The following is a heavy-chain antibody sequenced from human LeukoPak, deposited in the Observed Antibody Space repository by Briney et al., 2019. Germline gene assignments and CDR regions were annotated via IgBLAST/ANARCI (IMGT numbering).Heavy chain of an antibody. D-gene: IGHD6-13*01. CDR3: ARDRSAAGPSNWFDP. J-gene: IGHJ5*02. CDR2: INPNSGGT. CDR1: GYTFTGYY. Sequence: ASVKVSCEASGYTFTGYYMHWVRQAPGQGLEWMGRINPNSGGTNYAQKFQGRVTMTRDTSISTAHMELSRLRSDDTAVYYCARDRSAAGPSNWFDPWGQGTLVTVSS. V-gene: IGHV1-2*02.